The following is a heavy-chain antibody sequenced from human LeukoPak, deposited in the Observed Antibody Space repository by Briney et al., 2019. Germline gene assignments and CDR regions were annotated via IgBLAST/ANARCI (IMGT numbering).Heavy chain of an antibody. CDR1: GFTFSDQY. CDR3: ARVGHSSGYSLDY. J-gene: IGHJ4*02. V-gene: IGHV3-72*01. D-gene: IGHD3-22*01. CDR2: TRNKANSYNT. Sequence: GGSLRLSCAASGFTFSDQYMDWVRQAPGKGLAWVGRTRNKANSYNTQYAASVTGRFTVSRDDSKNSLFLQMSSLKTEDTAVYYCARVGHSSGYSLDYWGQGTLVTVSS.